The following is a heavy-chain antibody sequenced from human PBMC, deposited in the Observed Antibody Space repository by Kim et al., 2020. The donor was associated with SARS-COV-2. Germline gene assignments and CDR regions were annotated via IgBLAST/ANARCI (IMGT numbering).Heavy chain of an antibody. V-gene: IGHV3-7*01. CDR2: IKHDGSET. Sequence: GGSLRLSCAASGFTFSRYWMTWVRQAPGKGLEWVAKIKHDGSETHYGDSVKGRITISRDNAKNSLYVQMNSLRVEDTAVYYCAKEHWGPEYWGQGTLVTVSS. J-gene: IGHJ4*02. CDR3: AKEHWGPEY. CDR1: GFTFSRYW. D-gene: IGHD3-16*01.